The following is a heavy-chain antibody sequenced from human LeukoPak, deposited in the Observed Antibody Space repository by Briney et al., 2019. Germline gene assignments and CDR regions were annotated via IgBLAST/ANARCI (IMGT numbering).Heavy chain of an antibody. Sequence: KPSETLSLTCAVYGGSFSGYYWSWIRQPPGKGLEWIGEINHSGSTNYNQSLKSRVTISVDTSKKQFSLKLSSVTAADTAVYYCVTYYFDSSGPKKNYWGQGTLVTVSS. CDR3: VTYYFDSSGPKKNY. CDR1: GGSFSGYY. J-gene: IGHJ4*02. D-gene: IGHD3-22*01. CDR2: INHSGST. V-gene: IGHV4-34*01.